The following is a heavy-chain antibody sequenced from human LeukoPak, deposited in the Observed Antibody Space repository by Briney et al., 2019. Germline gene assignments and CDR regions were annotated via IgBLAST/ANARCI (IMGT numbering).Heavy chain of an antibody. CDR3: AKRAAYSRSSLVLPFDAFDL. J-gene: IGHJ3*01. D-gene: IGHD6-6*01. CDR2: SSGSGTHT. CDR1: GFIFKNYA. V-gene: IGHV3-23*01. Sequence: GGSLRLSCAASGFIFKNYAMAWVRQPPGKGLEWVSASSGSGTHTYYAASVKGRFTISRDNSNNTLYLQMNSLRAEDTAVYYCAKRAAYSRSSLVLPFDAFDLWGQGTMVTVSS.